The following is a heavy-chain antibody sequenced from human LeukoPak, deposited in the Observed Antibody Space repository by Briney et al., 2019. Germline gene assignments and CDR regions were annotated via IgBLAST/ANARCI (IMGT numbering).Heavy chain of an antibody. J-gene: IGHJ4*02. CDR2: ISWNSGSI. CDR1: GFTFDDYA. Sequence: PGGSLRLSCAASGFTFDDYAMHWVRQAPGKGLEWVSGISWNSGSIGYADSVKGRFTISRDNAKNSLYLKMSSLRAEVTALYYCAKDIDYYGSGSYYFDYWGQGTLVTVSS. CDR3: AKDIDYYGSGSYYFDY. V-gene: IGHV3-9*01. D-gene: IGHD3-10*01.